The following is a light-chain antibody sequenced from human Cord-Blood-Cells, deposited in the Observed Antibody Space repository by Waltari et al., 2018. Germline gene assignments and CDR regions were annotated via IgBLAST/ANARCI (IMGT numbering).Light chain of an antibody. CDR2: DVS. Sequence: QSALTQPASVFGSPGQSITLSCTGTTSDVGGYNYVSWYQQHPGKAPKLMIYDVSNRPSGVSNRFSGSESGNTASLTISGLQAEDEADYYCSSYTSSSTWVFGGGTKLTVL. CDR3: SSYTSSSTWV. J-gene: IGLJ3*02. V-gene: IGLV2-14*03. CDR1: TSDVGGYNY.